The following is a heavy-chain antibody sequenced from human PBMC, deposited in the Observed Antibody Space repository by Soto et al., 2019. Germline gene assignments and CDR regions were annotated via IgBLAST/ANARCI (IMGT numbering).Heavy chain of an antibody. D-gene: IGHD3-9*01. J-gene: IGHJ6*02. Sequence: GESLKISCKGSRYTFTSYWIGWVRQMPGKGLEWMGIIYPGDSDTRYSPSFQGQVTISADKSISTVYLQWSSLKASDTAMYYCARHGIVTGINDYGMDVWGQGTTVTVSS. CDR3: ARHGIVTGINDYGMDV. V-gene: IGHV5-51*01. CDR2: IYPGDSDT. CDR1: RYTFTSYW.